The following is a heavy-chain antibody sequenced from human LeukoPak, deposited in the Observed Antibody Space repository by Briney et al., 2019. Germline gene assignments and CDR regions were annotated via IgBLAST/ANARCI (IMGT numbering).Heavy chain of an antibody. CDR1: GGTFSGYA. Sequence: SVKVSCKASGGTFSGYAISWVRQAPGQGLEWMGGVIPIFGTANYAQKFQGRVTITTDESTSTAYMELSSLRSEDTAVYYCARGPYSSSWYYYYYMDVWGKGTTVTVSS. CDR3: ARGPYSSSWYYYYYMDV. V-gene: IGHV1-69*05. D-gene: IGHD6-6*01. J-gene: IGHJ6*03. CDR2: VIPIFGTA.